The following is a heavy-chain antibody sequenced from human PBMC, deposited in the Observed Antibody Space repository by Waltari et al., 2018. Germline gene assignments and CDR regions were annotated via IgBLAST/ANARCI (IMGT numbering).Heavy chain of an antibody. V-gene: IGHV1-69-2*01. CDR3: ANSMSGPRVQ. J-gene: IGHJ4*02. CDR1: GYIFTDYY. Sequence: EAQLIQSGAQVKSPGATVKVSCKAFGYIFTDYYMHWMQQVAGKGTEWMAGLEPENGDTELADRFQGRLTVTADTSTDTAYMELSGLTSEDTATYYCANSMSGPRVQWGQGTQVTVSP. D-gene: IGHD3-3*01. CDR2: LEPENGDT.